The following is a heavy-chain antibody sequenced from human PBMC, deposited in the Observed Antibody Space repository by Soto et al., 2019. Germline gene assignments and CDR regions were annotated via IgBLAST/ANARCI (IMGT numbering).Heavy chain of an antibody. CDR3: ATDFYKYHGSSGYCRSPAY. CDR2: ISYDGSDK. J-gene: IGHJ1*01. V-gene: IGHV3-30*03. D-gene: IGHD3-22*01. CDR1: GFTFSSYG. Sequence: GGSLRLSCAASGFTFSSYGVHWVRQAPGKGLEWVAVISYDGSDKDYADSVKGRFTISRDNSRNTLFLQMNSLRAEDTAVYYCATDFYKYHGSSGYCRSPAYWGQGTLVTVSS.